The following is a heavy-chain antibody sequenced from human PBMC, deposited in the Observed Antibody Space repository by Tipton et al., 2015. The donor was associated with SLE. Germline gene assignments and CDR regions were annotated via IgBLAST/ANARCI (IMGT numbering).Heavy chain of an antibody. Sequence: TLSLTCTVSGGSISSGGYYWSWIRPHPGKGLGWIGYIYYSGSTYYNPSLKSRVTISVDTSKNQFSLKLSSVTAADTAVYYCARGLESYYYGSGSYYPFDYWGQGTLVTVSS. D-gene: IGHD3-10*01. CDR3: ARGLESYYYGSGSYYPFDY. CDR2: IYYSGST. CDR1: GGSISSGGYY. V-gene: IGHV4-31*03. J-gene: IGHJ4*02.